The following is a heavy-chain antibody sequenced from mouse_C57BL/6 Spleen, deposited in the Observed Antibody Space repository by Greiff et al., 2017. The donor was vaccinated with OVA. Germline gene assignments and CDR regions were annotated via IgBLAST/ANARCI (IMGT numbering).Heavy chain of an antibody. CDR3: ARKESNYPMDY. D-gene: IGHD2-5*01. CDR1: GYAFSSYW. Sequence: VQLQESGAELVKPGASVKISCKASGYAFSSYWMNWVKQRPGKGLEWIGQIYPGDGDTNYNGKFKGKATLTADKSSSTAYMQLSSLTSEDSAVYFCARKESNYPMDYWGQGTSVTVSS. CDR2: IYPGDGDT. V-gene: IGHV1-80*01. J-gene: IGHJ4*01.